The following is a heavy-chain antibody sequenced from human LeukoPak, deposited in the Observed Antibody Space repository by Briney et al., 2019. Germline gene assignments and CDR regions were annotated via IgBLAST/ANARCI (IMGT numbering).Heavy chain of an antibody. J-gene: IGHJ4*02. CDR3: ARGRLPVYYGDYEAPVDY. CDR2: IYYSGST. V-gene: IGHV4-31*03. Sequence: SQTLSLTCTVSGGSISSGGYYWSWIRQHPGKGLEWIGYIYYSGSTYYNPSLKSRVTISVDTSKNQFSLKLSSVTAADTAVYYCARGRLPVYYGDYEAPVDYWGQGTLVTVSS. D-gene: IGHD4-17*01. CDR1: GGSISSGGYY.